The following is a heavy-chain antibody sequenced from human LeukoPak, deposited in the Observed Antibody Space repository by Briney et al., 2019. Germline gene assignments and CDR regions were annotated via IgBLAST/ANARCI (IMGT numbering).Heavy chain of an antibody. CDR3: ARPDSNYYYYGMDV. CDR2: IKEDGSER. D-gene: IGHD4-11*01. V-gene: IGHV3-7*03. J-gene: IGHJ6*02. CDR1: AFIFSGHW. Sequence: GGSLRLSCEGSAFIFSGHWMNWVRQTPGKGLEWVASIKEDGSERQYVDSVKGRFSISRDNTKGSLFLQLNSLRAEDTAVYYCARPDSNYYYYGMDVWGQGTTVTVSS.